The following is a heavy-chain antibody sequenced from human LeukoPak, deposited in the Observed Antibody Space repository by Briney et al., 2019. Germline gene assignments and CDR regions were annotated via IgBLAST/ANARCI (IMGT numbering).Heavy chain of an antibody. CDR2: INHSGST. Sequence: SETLSLTCAVYGGSFSGYYWSWLRQPPGKGLEWFREINHSGSTNYNPSLKSRVTISVDTSKNQFYLKLSCVTAAETAVYYCARVKQWLVHYWGQGTLVTVSS. V-gene: IGHV4-34*01. CDR3: ARVKQWLVHY. D-gene: IGHD6-19*01. CDR1: GGSFSGYY. J-gene: IGHJ4*02.